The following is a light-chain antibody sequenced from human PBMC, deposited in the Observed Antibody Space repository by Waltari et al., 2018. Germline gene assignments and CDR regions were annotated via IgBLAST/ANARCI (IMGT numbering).Light chain of an antibody. CDR2: GAS. J-gene: IGKJ4*01. CDR3: QQSSSTPPT. CDR1: QGISTY. Sequence: SQMPQSPSSLSASVADSVPITCRASQGISTYLNWYQQKPGKAPKLLIYGASSFQGGVPSRFSGSGSGTDFTLTISSLQPEDFATYYCQQSSSTPPTFGGGTKVEIK. V-gene: IGKV1-39*01.